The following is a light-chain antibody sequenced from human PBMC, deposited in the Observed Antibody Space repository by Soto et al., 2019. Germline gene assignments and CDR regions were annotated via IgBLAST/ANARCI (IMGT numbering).Light chain of an antibody. J-gene: IGKJ2*01. V-gene: IGKV3-20*01. CDR3: QYYGSSLYT. CDR2: GAS. CDR1: QSVSSNY. Sequence: EIVLTQSPGTLSLSPGERATLSCRASQSVSSNYLAWYQQKPGQAPRLLICGASSRATGIPDRFSGSGSGTDFTLTISRLEPEDFAVYYCQYYGSSLYTFGQGTKLEIK.